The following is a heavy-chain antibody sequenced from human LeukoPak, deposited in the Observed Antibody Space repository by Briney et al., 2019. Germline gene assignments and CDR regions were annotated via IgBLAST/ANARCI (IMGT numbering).Heavy chain of an antibody. CDR2: INTNTGNP. J-gene: IGHJ4*02. D-gene: IGHD2-2*01. V-gene: IGHV7-4-1*02. Sequence: ASVKVSCKASGYTFTNYAMHWVRQAPGQGLEWMGWINTNTGNPTYAQGFTGRFVLSLDTSVNTAYLQISSLKAEDTAVYYCARGGGRYCDSTSCYSAYYFDYWGQGTLVTVSS. CDR3: ARGGGRYCDSTSCYSAYYFDY. CDR1: GYTFTNYA.